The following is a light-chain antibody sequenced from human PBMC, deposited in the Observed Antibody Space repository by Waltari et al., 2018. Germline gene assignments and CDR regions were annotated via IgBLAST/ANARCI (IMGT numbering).Light chain of an antibody. CDR1: QSVSGN. CDR3: QQYYDWRRVT. Sequence: EIVMTQSPATLSVSPGERATLSCRASQSVSGNLAWYQQKPGQPPRLLIYGASTRATGIPARFSGSASGTEFTLTISSLQSEDSAVYYCQQYYDWRRVTFGQGTRLEIK. CDR2: GAS. J-gene: IGKJ5*01. V-gene: IGKV3D-15*01.